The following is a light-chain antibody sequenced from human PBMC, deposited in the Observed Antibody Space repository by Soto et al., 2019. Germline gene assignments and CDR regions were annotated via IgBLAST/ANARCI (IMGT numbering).Light chain of an antibody. CDR2: DVS. CDR1: SSDVGGYNY. Sequence: QSALTQPRSVSGSPVQSVTISCTGTSSDVGGYNYVSWYQQHPGKAPKLMIYDVSKRPSGVPDRFSGSKSGNTASLTISGLQAEDEADYYCCSYAGSYTVRVYVFGTGTKVTIL. V-gene: IGLV2-11*01. J-gene: IGLJ1*01. CDR3: CSYAGSYTVRVYV.